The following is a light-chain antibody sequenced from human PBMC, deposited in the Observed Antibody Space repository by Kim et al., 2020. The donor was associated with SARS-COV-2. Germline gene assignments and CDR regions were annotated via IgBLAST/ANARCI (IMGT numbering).Light chain of an antibody. Sequence: LYVSPGERAPLSGRASQSISSNLAWYQQKPGQAPRLLIYGASTRATDIPVRFSGSGSGTEFTLTISSLQSEDFVVYYCQQYHNMQTFGQGTKLEIK. V-gene: IGKV3-15*01. CDR2: GAS. J-gene: IGKJ2*01. CDR1: QSISSN. CDR3: QQYHNMQT.